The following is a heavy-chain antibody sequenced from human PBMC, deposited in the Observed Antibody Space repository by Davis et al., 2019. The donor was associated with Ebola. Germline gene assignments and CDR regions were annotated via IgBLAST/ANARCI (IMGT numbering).Heavy chain of an antibody. CDR2: ISAYNGNT. D-gene: IGHD1-26*01. CDR3: ARTSIVGTTTTASDI. V-gene: IGHV1-18*04. Sequence: AASVKVSCKAIGYSFVTYGISWVRQAPGQGLEWMGWISAYNGNTNYAQILQGRVTMTTDTSTGTAYMELRSLRSDDTAVYFCARTSIVGTTTTASDIWGQGTKVTVSS. J-gene: IGHJ3*02. CDR1: GYSFVTYG.